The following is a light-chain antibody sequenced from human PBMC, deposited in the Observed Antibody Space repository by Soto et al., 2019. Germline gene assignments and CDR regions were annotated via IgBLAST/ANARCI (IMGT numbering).Light chain of an antibody. CDR3: LQHRSYPLP. CDR1: QDINNY. J-gene: IGKJ4*01. V-gene: IGKV1-17*03. CDR2: GAS. Sequence: DIQMTQSPSAMSASVGDRVTITCRASQDINNYLAWFQQKPGKVPKRLIYGASSLQSGVPSRFTGSGSGTEFTLTISSLQPEDFATYYCLQHRSYPLPFGGGTKVDIX.